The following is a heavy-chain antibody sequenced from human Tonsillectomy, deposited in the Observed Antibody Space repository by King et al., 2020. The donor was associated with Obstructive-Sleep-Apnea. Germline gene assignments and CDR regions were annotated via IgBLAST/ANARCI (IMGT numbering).Heavy chain of an antibody. CDR2: VSSNGGST. Sequence: VQLVESGGGLVQPGGSLRLSCSASGFTFRSYAMYWVRQAPGKGLEYVSAVSSNGGSTYYADSVKGRFTFSRDNSKNTLFLQMSSLRPEDTAVYYCVKGRWSSTLTNDAFDKWGQGTKVTVSS. CDR1: GFTFRSYA. CDR3: VKGRWSSTLTNDAFDK. J-gene: IGHJ3*02. D-gene: IGHD6-13*01. V-gene: IGHV3-64D*06.